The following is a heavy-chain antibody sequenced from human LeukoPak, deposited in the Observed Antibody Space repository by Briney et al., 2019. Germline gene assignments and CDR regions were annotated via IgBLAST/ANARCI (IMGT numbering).Heavy chain of an antibody. CDR1: LGSISSYY. CDR3: ASGHSSSWAFDS. V-gene: IGHV4-4*07. Sequence: SETLSLTCTVSLGSISSYYWNWVRDPAGKRLEWMGRIYVSGNTNYNPSLKSRVTISIDTSKNEFSLQLRFVTAADAAVYYCASGHSSSWAFDSWGQGTLVTVSS. J-gene: IGHJ4*02. CDR2: IYVSGNT. D-gene: IGHD6-13*01.